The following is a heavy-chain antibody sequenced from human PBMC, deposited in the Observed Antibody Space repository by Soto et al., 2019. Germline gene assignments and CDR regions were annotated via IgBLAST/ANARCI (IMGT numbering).Heavy chain of an antibody. Sequence: QVQLVQSGAEVKKPGSSVKVSCKASGGTFSSYAISWVRQAPRQGLEWMGGIIPIFGTANYAQKFQGRVTITAGESTSTAYMELSSLISEDTAVYYCARGSSSSGSSGYYGMDVWGQGTTVTVSS. CDR1: GGTFSSYA. V-gene: IGHV1-69*01. D-gene: IGHD6-13*01. J-gene: IGHJ6*02. CDR2: IIPIFGTA. CDR3: ARGSSSSGSSGYYGMDV.